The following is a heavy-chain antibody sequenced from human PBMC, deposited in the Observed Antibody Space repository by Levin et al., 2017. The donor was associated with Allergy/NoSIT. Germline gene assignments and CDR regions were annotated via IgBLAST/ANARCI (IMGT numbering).Heavy chain of an antibody. CDR1: VCSISFTFFY. J-gene: IGHJ4*02. CDR2: TYYSGST. Sequence: SETLSLTCSVSVCSISFTFFYWGWIRQPPGKGLSWIGSTYYSGSTYYNPSLTRRVPVSFYTSKNQFSLKLSSVTAADRALYYCARRRRGYDVDWGQGTLVTFS. D-gene: IGHD5-12*01. V-gene: IGHV4-39*01. CDR3: ARRRRGYDVD.